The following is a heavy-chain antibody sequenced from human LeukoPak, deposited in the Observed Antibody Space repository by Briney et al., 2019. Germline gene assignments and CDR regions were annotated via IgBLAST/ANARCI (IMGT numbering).Heavy chain of an antibody. D-gene: IGHD6-19*01. CDR1: SGSTSGYY. J-gene: IGHJ4*02. CDR2: VYVQSSEYT. CDR3: ARNWGSGGSYLFDS. V-gene: IGHV4-4*08. Sequence: PSETLSLTCTVSSGSTSGYYWSWVRQPPGKGLEWIGYVYVQSSEYTSYNPSLKSRVSISFDTSKNHSSLSLTAVTAADTAVYYCARNWGSGGSYLFDSWGRGTLVSVSS.